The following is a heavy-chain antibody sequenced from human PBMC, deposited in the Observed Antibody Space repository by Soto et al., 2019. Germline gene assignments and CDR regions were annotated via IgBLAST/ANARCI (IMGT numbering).Heavy chain of an antibody. D-gene: IGHD1-1*01. Sequence: EVQLLESGGGLVQPGGSLRLSWAASGFTFSSYAISWVRQAPGKGLEWVSAISGSGGSTYYADSVKGRFTISRDNSKNTLYLHMNSLRAEDTAVYYCAQETRRFVSSNWFDPWGQGTLVTVSS. CDR3: AQETRRFVSSNWFDP. CDR1: GFTFSSYA. V-gene: IGHV3-23*01. CDR2: ISGSGGST. J-gene: IGHJ5*02.